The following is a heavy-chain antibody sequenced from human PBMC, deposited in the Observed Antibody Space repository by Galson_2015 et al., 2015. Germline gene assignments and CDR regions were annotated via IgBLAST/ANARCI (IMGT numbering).Heavy chain of an antibody. Sequence: GKGLEWVAVISYDGSNKYYADSVKGRFTISRDNSKNTLYLQMNSPRAEDTAVYYCARSPPTYYYDSSGYQLDYWGQGTLVTVSS. CDR2: ISYDGSNK. CDR3: ARSPPTYYYDSSGYQLDY. D-gene: IGHD3-22*01. J-gene: IGHJ4*02. V-gene: IGHV3-30-3*01.